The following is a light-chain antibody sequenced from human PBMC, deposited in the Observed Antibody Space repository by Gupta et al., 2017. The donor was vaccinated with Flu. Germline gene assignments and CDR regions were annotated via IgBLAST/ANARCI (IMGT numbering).Light chain of an antibody. CDR2: EVS. Sequence: QSALTQPASVSGSPGQSITISCTGTTSDVGGYDYVSWYQQYPGKAPKLIIFEVSGRPSGVSNRFSGSKSGNTASLTISGLQAEDEADCYCSSYRSKSYVFGTGTKVTVL. CDR3: SSYRSKSYV. V-gene: IGLV2-14*01. CDR1: TSDVGGYDY. J-gene: IGLJ1*01.